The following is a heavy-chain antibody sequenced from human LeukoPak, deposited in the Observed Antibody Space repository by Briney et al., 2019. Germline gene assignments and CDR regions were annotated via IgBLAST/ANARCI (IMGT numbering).Heavy chain of an antibody. V-gene: IGHV3-33*01. CDR1: GFTFSSYG. D-gene: IGHD5-18*01. J-gene: IGHJ4*02. CDR3: ARDIRGYSYGPFDY. CDR2: IWYDGSNK. Sequence: GGSLRLSCAASGFTFSSYGMHWVRQAPGKGLEWVAVIWYDGSNKYYADSVKGRFTISRDNSKNTLYLQMNSLRAEDTAVYYCARDIRGYSYGPFDYWAQGTLVTVSS.